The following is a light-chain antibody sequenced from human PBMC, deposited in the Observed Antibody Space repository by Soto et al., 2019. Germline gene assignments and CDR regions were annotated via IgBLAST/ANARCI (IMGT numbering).Light chain of an antibody. CDR1: SSDVGGYDY. Sequence: QSALTQPASVSGSPGQSITISCTGTSSDVGGYDYVSWYQHHPGKAPKLTIYEVSNRPSGVSNRFSGSKSGNTPSLTISGLQAEDEAEYYCSSYTSSSTDVFGTGTNLTVL. CDR2: EVS. V-gene: IGLV2-14*01. J-gene: IGLJ1*01. CDR3: SSYTSSSTDV.